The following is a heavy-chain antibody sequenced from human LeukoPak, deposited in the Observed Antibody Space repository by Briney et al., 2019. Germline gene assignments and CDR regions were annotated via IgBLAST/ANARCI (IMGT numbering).Heavy chain of an antibody. D-gene: IGHD2-2*01. CDR1: GFIFSEHV. Sequence: GESLTLSCEVSGFIFSEHVMNWVRQSPGKGLEWVASIQSNGNEKYSSESLKGRFTISRDDSKNTLYLQMNTVRPEDTAIFYCARGVTSWPQGPYHFDYWGRGILVTVSS. CDR3: ARGVTSWPQGPYHFDY. V-gene: IGHV3-30*02. CDR2: IQSNGNEK. J-gene: IGHJ4*02.